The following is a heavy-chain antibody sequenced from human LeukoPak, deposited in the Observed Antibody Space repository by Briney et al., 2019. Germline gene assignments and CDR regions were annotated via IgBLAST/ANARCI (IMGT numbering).Heavy chain of an antibody. CDR2: INHSGST. V-gene: IGHV4-34*01. J-gene: IGHJ6*03. Sequence: SETLSLTCAVYGGSFSGYYWSWIRQPPGKGLEWIGEINHSGSTNYNPSLKSRVTTSVDTSKNPCSPKLSSVTAADSAVYYGATGNRGPFMDVWGKGTTVTVSS. D-gene: IGHD2/OR15-2a*01. CDR1: GGSFSGYY. CDR3: ATGNRGPFMDV.